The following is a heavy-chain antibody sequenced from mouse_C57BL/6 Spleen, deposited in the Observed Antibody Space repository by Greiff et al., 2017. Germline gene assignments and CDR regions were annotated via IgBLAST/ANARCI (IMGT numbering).Heavy chain of an antibody. CDR2: ISYDGSN. V-gene: IGHV3-6*01. CDR1: GYSITSGYY. J-gene: IGHJ3*01. Sequence: EVKLVESGPGLVKPSQSLSLTCSVTGYSITSGYYWNWIRQFPGNKLEWMGYISYDGSNNYNPSLKNRISITRDTSKNQFFLKLNSVTTEDTATYYCARDLGVRTGAWFAYWGQGTLVTVSA. CDR3: ARDLGVRTGAWFAY. D-gene: IGHD3-1*01.